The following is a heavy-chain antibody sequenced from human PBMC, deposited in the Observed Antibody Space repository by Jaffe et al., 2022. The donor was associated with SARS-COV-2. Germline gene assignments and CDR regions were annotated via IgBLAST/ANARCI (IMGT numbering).Heavy chain of an antibody. V-gene: IGHV3-9*01. J-gene: IGHJ4*02. CDR1: GFTFDDYA. CDR2: ISWNSGSI. Sequence: EVQLVESGGGLVQPGRSLRLSCAASGFTFDDYAMHWVRQAPGKGLEWVSGISWNSGSIGYADSVKGRFTISRDNAKNSLYLQMNSLRAEDTALYYCAKDKERNGAYYFDYWGQGTLVTVSS. D-gene: IGHD1-1*01. CDR3: AKDKERNGAYYFDY.